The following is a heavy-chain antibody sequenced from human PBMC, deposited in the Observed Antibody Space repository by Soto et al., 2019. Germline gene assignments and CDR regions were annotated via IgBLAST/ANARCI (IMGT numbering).Heavy chain of an antibody. V-gene: IGHV3-43D*04. Sequence: GGSLRIACASAGFDFEDFAMHWVRQAPGKGLEWVSLINSDGTDSYYMDSVRGRFTISRDNGKNSLYLQMDRLRPEDTAFYFCAKALYYYDSSPLDHWGQGTLVTVSS. J-gene: IGHJ4*02. D-gene: IGHD3-22*01. CDR3: AKALYYYDSSPLDH. CDR1: GFDFEDFA. CDR2: INSDGTDS.